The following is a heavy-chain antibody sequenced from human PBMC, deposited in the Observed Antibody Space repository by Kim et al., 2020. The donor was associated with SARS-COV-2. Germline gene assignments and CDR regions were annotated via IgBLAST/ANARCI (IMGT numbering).Heavy chain of an antibody. CDR3: ARGAGIAAAGTRWFDP. V-gene: IGHV4-30-4*01. J-gene: IGHJ5*02. D-gene: IGHD6-13*01. CDR1: GGSISSGDYY. Sequence: SETLSLTCTVSGGSISSGDYYWSWIRQPPGKGLEWIGYIYYSGSTYYNPSLKSRVTISVDTSKNQFSLKLSSVTAADTAVYYCARGAGIAAAGTRWFDPWGQGTLVTVSS. CDR2: IYYSGST.